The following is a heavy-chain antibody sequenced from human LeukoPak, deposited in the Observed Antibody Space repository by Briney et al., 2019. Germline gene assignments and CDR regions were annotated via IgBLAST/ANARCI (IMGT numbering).Heavy chain of an antibody. Sequence: SETLSLTCTVSGGSISSYYWSWIRQPAGKGLEWIGRIYTSGSTNYNPSLKSRVTMSVDTSKNQFSLKLSSVTAADTAVYYCAREGPNYDFWSGYLWKAYYYYGMDVWGQGTTVTVS. J-gene: IGHJ6*02. CDR2: IYTSGST. CDR1: GGSISSYY. D-gene: IGHD3-3*01. CDR3: AREGPNYDFWSGYLWKAYYYYGMDV. V-gene: IGHV4-4*07.